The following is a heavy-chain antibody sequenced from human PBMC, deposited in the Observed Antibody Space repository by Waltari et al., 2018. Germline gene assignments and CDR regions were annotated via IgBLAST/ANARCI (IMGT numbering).Heavy chain of an antibody. Sequence: QVQLVQSGAEVKKPGASVKVSCKASGYTFTSYAMHWVRQAPGQRLEWMGWINAGNGNTKNSQKCQGRVTITRDTSASTAYMELSSLRSEDTAVYYCARTEVGAPWLDYYYGMDVWGQGTTVTVSS. CDR2: INAGNGNT. D-gene: IGHD1-26*01. J-gene: IGHJ6*02. CDR1: GYTFTSYA. V-gene: IGHV1-3*01. CDR3: ARTEVGAPWLDYYYGMDV.